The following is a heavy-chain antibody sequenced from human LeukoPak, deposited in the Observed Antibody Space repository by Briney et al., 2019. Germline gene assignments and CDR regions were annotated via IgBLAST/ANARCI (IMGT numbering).Heavy chain of an antibody. D-gene: IGHD3-22*01. CDR1: GFTFSSYW. Sequence: GGSLRLSCAASGFTFSSYWMSWVRQAPGKGLEWVSTISGSDGSTYYADSVKGRFTISRDNSKNTLYLQMSSLRAEDTALYYCAKAGGITIIVVVITSWGQGTLVTVS. V-gene: IGHV3-23*01. CDR3: AKAGGITIIVVVITS. CDR2: ISGSDGST. J-gene: IGHJ4*02.